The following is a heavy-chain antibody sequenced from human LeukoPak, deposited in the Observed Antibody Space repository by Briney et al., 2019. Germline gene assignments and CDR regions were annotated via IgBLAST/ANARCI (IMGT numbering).Heavy chain of an antibody. CDR1: GYTFTSYD. Sequence: ASVTVSCKASGYTFTSYDINWVRLAPGQGLEWMGWMNPNSGNRGYAQKFQGRVTMTRNTSISTDYIELSSLRSEDTAVYYCASGHNDYWGQGTLVTVSS. V-gene: IGHV1-8*01. J-gene: IGHJ4*02. CDR2: MNPNSGNR. CDR3: ASGHNDY.